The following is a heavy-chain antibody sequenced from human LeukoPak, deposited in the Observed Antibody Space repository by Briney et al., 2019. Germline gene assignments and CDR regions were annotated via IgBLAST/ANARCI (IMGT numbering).Heavy chain of an antibody. D-gene: IGHD4-23*01. CDR3: ARGPPTVVTPLGHYYYYYYMDV. CDR2: INHSGST. CDR1: GGSFSGYY. J-gene: IGHJ6*03. Sequence: PSETLSLTCAVYGGSFSGYYWSWIRQPPGKGLEWIGEINHSGSTNYNPSLKSRVTISVDASKNQFSLKLSSVTAADTAVYYCARGPPTVVTPLGHYYYYYYMDVWGKGTTVTVSS. V-gene: IGHV4-34*01.